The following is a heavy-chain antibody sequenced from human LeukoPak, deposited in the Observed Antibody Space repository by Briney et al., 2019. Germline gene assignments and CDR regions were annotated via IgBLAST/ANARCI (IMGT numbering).Heavy chain of an antibody. V-gene: IGHV1-18*01. CDR3: ARAGISVAGTRYLQH. CDR2: ISAYNGNT. Sequence: ASVKVSCKASGYTFTTYGISWVRQAPGQGPEWIGWISAYNGNTNYEQKFHGRVSMTTDTSTSTAYMEMRSLRSDDAAVYYCARAGISVAGTRYLQHWGQGTLVTVSS. J-gene: IGHJ1*01. CDR1: GYTFTTYG. D-gene: IGHD6-19*01.